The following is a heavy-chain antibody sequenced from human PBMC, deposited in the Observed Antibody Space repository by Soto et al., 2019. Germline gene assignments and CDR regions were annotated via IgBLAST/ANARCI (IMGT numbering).Heavy chain of an antibody. D-gene: IGHD3-3*01. CDR1: GYTFTSYD. Sequence: QVQLVQSGAEVKKPGASVKVSCKASGYTFTSYDINWVRQATGQGLEWMGWMNPNSGNTGYAQKFQGRVTMTRHTSISTAYIELSSLRSDDTAVYYCARCGGYYDFWSGYLPPYYYYYMDVWGKGTTVTVSS. CDR3: ARCGGYYDFWSGYLPPYYYYYMDV. J-gene: IGHJ6*03. CDR2: MNPNSGNT. V-gene: IGHV1-8*01.